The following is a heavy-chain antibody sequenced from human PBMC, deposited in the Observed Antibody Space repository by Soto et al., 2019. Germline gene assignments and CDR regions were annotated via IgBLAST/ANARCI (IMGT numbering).Heavy chain of an antibody. J-gene: IGHJ6*02. CDR2: TYHSGNP. D-gene: IGHD2-2*01. CDR1: GDTISTGGYT. Sequence: SETLSLTCDVSGDTISTGGYTWAWIRQPPGKALEWIGHTYHSGNPYYNPSLKSRVIISVDRSKNQFSLKVTSVTAADTAVYYCARLNGYCISSSCHGHYARDVWGQGTTVTVSS. V-gene: IGHV4-30-2*01. CDR3: ARLNGYCISSSCHGHYARDV.